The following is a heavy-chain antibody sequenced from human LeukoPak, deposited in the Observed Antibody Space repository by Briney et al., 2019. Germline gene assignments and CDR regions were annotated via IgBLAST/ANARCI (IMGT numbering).Heavy chain of an antibody. V-gene: IGHV1-69*05. J-gene: IGHJ4*02. D-gene: IGHD3-9*01. CDR2: IIPIFGTA. CDR3: ARVSDILTGSRYDYYFDY. Sequence: SGKVSCKASGGTFSSYAISWVRQAPGQGLEWMGRIIPIFGTANYAQKFQGRVTITTDESTSTAYMELSSLRSEDTAVYYCARVSDILTGSRYDYYFDYWGQGTLVTVSS. CDR1: GGTFSSYA.